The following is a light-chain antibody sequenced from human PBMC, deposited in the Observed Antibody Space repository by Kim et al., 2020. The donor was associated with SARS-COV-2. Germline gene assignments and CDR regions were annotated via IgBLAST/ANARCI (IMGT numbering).Light chain of an antibody. J-gene: IGLJ2*01. CDR3: QTWGTGSVV. CDR2: LNSDGSH. Sequence: QLVLTQSPSASASLGASVKLTCTLSSGHSNYAIAWHQQQPEKVPRYLMKLNSDGSHTKGDGIPDRFSGSSSGAERYLTISSLQSEDEADYYCQTWGTGSVVVGGGTQLTVL. V-gene: IGLV4-69*01. CDR1: SGHSNYA.